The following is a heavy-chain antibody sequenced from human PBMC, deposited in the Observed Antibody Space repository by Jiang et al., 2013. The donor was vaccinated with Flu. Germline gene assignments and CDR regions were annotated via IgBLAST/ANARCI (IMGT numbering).Heavy chain of an antibody. Sequence: WYDGSNKYYADSVKGRFTISRDNSKNTLYLQMNSLRAEDTAVYYCARDRGGIYYDSRGWLFDYWGQGTLVTVPS. V-gene: IGHV3-33*01. CDR3: ARDRGGIYYDSRGWLFDY. D-gene: IGHD3-22*01. J-gene: IGHJ4*02. CDR2: WYDGSNK.